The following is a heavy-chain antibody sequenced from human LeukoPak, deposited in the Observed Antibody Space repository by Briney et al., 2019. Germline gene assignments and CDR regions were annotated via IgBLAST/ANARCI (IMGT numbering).Heavy chain of an antibody. V-gene: IGHV1-18*01. CDR2: VSAKSGNT. CDR1: GYTFTSYG. CDR3: ARDGSGSYMPFDY. Sequence: ASVKVSCKASGYTFTSYGISWVRQAPGQGLEWMGWVSAKSGNTNYAQKFQGRVTMTTDTPTNTAYMELRSLRSDDTAAYFCARDGSGSYMPFDYWGQGTLVTVSS. D-gene: IGHD3-10*01. J-gene: IGHJ4*02.